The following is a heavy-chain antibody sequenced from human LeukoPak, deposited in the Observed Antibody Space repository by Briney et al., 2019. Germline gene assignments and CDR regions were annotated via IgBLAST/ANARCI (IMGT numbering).Heavy chain of an antibody. D-gene: IGHD6-19*01. CDR1: GGSISSYY. CDR2: IYTSGST. Sequence: SETLSLTCTVSGGSISSYYWSWIRQPAGKGLEWIGRIYTSGSTNYNPSLKSRVTMSVDTSRNQFSLKLSSVTAADTAVYYCARAKAGSSSGFQYYFDYWGQGTLVTVSS. J-gene: IGHJ4*02. CDR3: ARAKAGSSSGFQYYFDY. V-gene: IGHV4-4*07.